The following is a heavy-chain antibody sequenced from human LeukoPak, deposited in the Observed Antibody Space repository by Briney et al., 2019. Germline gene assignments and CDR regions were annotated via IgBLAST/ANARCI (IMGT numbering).Heavy chain of an antibody. Sequence: WASVKVSCKTSGYTFTDYYIHWVRQAPAQGLEWMGWINSKSGGPKYAQRFQGRVTMTRDTSISTVYMELNTLISDDTAVYYCARYLSGYDYFDYWGQGTLVTVSS. V-gene: IGHV1-2*02. D-gene: IGHD5-12*01. CDR1: GYTFTDYY. CDR3: ARYLSGYDYFDY. J-gene: IGHJ4*02. CDR2: INSKSGGP.